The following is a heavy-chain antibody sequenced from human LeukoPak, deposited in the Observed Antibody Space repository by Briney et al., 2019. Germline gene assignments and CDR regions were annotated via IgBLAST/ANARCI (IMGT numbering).Heavy chain of an antibody. CDR1: GFTFSSYW. CDR2: INSDGSIT. CDR3: VRDISGPGDY. Sequence: GGSLRLSCAASGFTFSSYWMHWVRQAPGKGLVWVSRINSDGSITVYADSVKGRFTISRDNAKNTLYLQMNSLRAEDSAVYYCVRDISGPGDYWGQGTLVTVSS. V-gene: IGHV3-74*01. D-gene: IGHD3-10*01. J-gene: IGHJ4*02.